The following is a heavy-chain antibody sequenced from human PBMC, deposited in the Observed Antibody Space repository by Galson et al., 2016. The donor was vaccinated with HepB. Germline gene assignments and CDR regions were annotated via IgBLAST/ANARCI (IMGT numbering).Heavy chain of an antibody. J-gene: IGHJ3*01. CDR1: GFAFSSSG. CDR3: ARELVRSAFDL. Sequence: SLRLSCAGSGFAFSSSGINWVRQAPGKGLQWISYISTTIRTIYYADSVVGRFTISRDNAKNSVYLPMNSLRDDDTAVYYCARELVRSAFDLWGQGTMVTVSS. CDR2: ISTTIRTI. V-gene: IGHV3-48*02. D-gene: IGHD6-6*01.